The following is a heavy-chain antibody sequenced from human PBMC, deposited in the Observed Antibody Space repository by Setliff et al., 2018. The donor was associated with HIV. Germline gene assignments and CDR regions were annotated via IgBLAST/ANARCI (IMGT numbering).Heavy chain of an antibody. J-gene: IGHJ4*02. CDR2: MYYSGNT. D-gene: IGHD3-3*01. CDR3: ARDQSDWFC. CDR1: GDSVSGYY. Sequence: KPSETLSLTCGVSGDSVSGYYWIWIRQSPGKGLEWIGYMYYSGNTNCNPSLKSRVTISVDTSKSQFSLKLNSVTAADTAVYYCARDQSDWFCWGQGTLVTVSS. V-gene: IGHV4-59*02.